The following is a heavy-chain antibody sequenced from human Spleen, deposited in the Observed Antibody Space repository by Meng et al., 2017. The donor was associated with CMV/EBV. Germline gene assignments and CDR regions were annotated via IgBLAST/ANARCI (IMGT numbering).Heavy chain of an antibody. CDR2: ISWDGGGS. CDR1: GFTFSSYD. D-gene: IGHD3-10*01. Sequence: GESLKISCAASGFTFSSYDMHWVRQAPGKGLEWVSLISWDGGGSYYADSVKGRFTISRDNSKNSLYLQMNNLRTEDTALYYCAKDIGSGSTYGMDVWGQGTTVTVSS. J-gene: IGHJ6*02. V-gene: IGHV3-43*01. CDR3: AKDIGSGSTYGMDV.